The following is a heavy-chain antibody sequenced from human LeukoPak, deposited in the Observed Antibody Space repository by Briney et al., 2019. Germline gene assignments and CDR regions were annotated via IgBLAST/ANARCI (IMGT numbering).Heavy chain of an antibody. D-gene: IGHD2-2*01. Sequence: RGSLRLSCAASGFTFSSYAMSWVRQAPGKGLEWVSAISGSGGSTYYADSVKGRFTISRDNSKNTLYLQMNSLRAEDTAVYYCAKGGYCSSTSCYRGLYNWFDPWGQGTLVTVSS. J-gene: IGHJ5*02. CDR3: AKGGYCSSTSCYRGLYNWFDP. CDR1: GFTFSSYA. V-gene: IGHV3-23*01. CDR2: ISGSGGST.